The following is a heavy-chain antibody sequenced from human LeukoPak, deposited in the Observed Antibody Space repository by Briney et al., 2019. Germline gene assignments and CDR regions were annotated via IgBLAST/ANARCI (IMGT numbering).Heavy chain of an antibody. Sequence: PGGSLRLSCAASGFTFSSYAMSWVRQAPGKGLEWVSGINWNGGSTFYADSVKGRFTISRDNAENALYLQMNSLTAEDTALYHCARDRSYGSFDYWGQGTLVTVSS. J-gene: IGHJ4*02. V-gene: IGHV3-20*01. CDR2: INWNGGST. CDR3: ARDRSYGSFDY. D-gene: IGHD5-18*01. CDR1: GFTFSSYA.